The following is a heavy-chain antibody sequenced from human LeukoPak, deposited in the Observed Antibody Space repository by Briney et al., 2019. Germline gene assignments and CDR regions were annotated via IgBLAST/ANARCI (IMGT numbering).Heavy chain of an antibody. CDR1: GLTFSTYG. J-gene: IGHJ4*02. Sequence: PGGSLRLSCVAAGLTFSTYGMSWVRQAPGKGLEWVSYISSSGSTIYYANSVKGRFTISRDNAKNSLYLQMNSQRAEDTAVYYCATIGITYYYDSSGLRSHFDYWGQGTLVTVSS. V-gene: IGHV3-48*04. CDR2: ISSSGSTI. CDR3: ATIGITYYYDSSGLRSHFDY. D-gene: IGHD3-22*01.